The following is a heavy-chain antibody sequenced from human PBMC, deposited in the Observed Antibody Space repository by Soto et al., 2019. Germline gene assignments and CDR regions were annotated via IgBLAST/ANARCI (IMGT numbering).Heavy chain of an antibody. CDR2: ISSSSSYI. CDR3: ASRYFGYYYDLNAV. Sequence: PGGSLRLSCAASGFTFSSDSMNWFRQAPGKGLEWVSSISSSSSYIYYADSVKGRFTISRDNAKNSLYLQMNSLRAEDTAVYYCASRYFGYYYDLNAVCSQRTTVPVSS. V-gene: IGHV3-21*01. J-gene: IGHJ6*02. D-gene: IGHD1-26*01. CDR1: GFTFSSDS.